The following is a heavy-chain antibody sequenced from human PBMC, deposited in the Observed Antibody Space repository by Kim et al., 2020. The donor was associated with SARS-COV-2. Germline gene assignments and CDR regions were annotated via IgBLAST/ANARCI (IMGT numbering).Heavy chain of an antibody. CDR1: GGSISSYY. CDR2: IYYSGST. CDR3: ARDRQLGYCSSTSCSGNHYYYGMDV. D-gene: IGHD2-2*01. Sequence: SETLSLTCTVSGGSISSYYWSWIRQPPGKGLEWIGYIYYSGSTNYNPSLKSRVTISVDTSKNQFSLKLSSVTAADTAVYYCARDRQLGYCSSTSCSGNHYYYGMDVWGQGTTVTVSS. V-gene: IGHV4-59*13. J-gene: IGHJ6*02.